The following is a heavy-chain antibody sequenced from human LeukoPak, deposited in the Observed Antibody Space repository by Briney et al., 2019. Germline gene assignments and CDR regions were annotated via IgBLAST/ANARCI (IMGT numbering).Heavy chain of an antibody. CDR3: ARHGSVTTPFDY. CDR2: IYYSGST. D-gene: IGHD4-17*01. CDR1: GGSIRSYY. V-gene: IGHV4-59*08. Sequence: SETLSLTCSVSGGSIRSYYWSWIRQPPGKGLEWIGYIYYSGSTNYNSSIKSRVTISVDTSKNQFSLRPSSVTAADTAVYYCARHGSVTTPFDYWGQGTLVTVSS. J-gene: IGHJ4*02.